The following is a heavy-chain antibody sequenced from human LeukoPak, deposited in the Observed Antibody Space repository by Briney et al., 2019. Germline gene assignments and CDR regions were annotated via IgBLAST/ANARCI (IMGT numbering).Heavy chain of an antibody. D-gene: IGHD6-25*01. CDR3: ARGDHSSAVGNWFDP. CDR1: GGSISSSSYY. J-gene: IGHJ5*02. V-gene: IGHV4-39*07. CDR2: IYYSGST. Sequence: SETLSLTCTVSGGSISSSSYYWGWTRQPPGKGLEWIGSIYYSGSTYYNPSLKSRVTISVDTSKNQFSLKLSSVTAADTAVYYCARGDHSSAVGNWFDPWGQGTLVTVSS.